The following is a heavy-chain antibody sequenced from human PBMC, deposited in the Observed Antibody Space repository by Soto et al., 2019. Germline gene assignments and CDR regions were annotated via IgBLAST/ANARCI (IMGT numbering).Heavy chain of an antibody. V-gene: IGHV4-30-2*01. CDR2: IYHSGST. D-gene: IGHD3-3*01. J-gene: IGHJ5*02. CDR1: GGSISSGGYS. Sequence: SETLSLTCAVSGGSISSGGYSWSWIRQPPGKGLEWIGYIYHSGSTYYNPSLKSRVTISVDRSKNQLSLKLSSVTAADTAVYYCARGYYDFWSGRDYNWFDPWGQGTLVTVSS. CDR3: ARGYYDFWSGRDYNWFDP.